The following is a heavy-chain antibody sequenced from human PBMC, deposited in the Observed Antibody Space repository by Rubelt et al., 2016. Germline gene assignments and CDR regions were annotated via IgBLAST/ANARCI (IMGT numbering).Heavy chain of an antibody. V-gene: IGHV4-31*03. Sequence: QVQLQESGPGLVKPSQTLSLTFTVSGGSISSGGYYWSWIRQHPGKGLEWIGYIYYSGSTYYNPSLKSRVTISVDTSKNQLSRKPSDGTAADRAVYCCARGRVNLAYWGGDCYPTFDYWGQGTLVTVSS. CDR3: ARGRVNLAYWGGDCYPTFDY. CDR1: GGSISSGGYY. CDR2: IYYSGST. J-gene: IGHJ4*02. D-gene: IGHD2-21*02.